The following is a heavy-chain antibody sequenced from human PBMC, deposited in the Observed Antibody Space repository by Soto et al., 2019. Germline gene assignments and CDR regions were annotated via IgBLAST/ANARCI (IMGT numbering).Heavy chain of an antibody. Sequence: ASVKVSCKASGYTFTAYYVHWVRQAPGQGLEWMGWVNPLTGDTTYAQKFEGRVTMTRDTSISTAYMELSRLRSDDTAIYYCARQQDRGIMAAGFDYWGQGTPVTISS. CDR2: VNPLTGDT. J-gene: IGHJ4*02. CDR1: GYTFTAYY. V-gene: IGHV1-2*02. CDR3: ARQQDRGIMAAGFDY. D-gene: IGHD1-26*01.